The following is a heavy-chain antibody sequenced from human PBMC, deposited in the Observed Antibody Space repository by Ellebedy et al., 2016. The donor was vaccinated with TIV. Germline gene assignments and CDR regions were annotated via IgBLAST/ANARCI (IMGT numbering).Heavy chain of an antibody. J-gene: IGHJ4*02. D-gene: IGHD1-7*01. CDR2: MYYNGST. V-gene: IGHV4-39*07. CDR1: AGSIGGTNYF. Sequence: MPSETLSLTCTVSAGSIGGTNYFWGWIRQPPGKGLEWIGTMYYNGSTYYNPSLKRPFTISIDTSKNHFSLKLTSVTAADTAIYYFSRPNWNFKGPFGNWGQGTLVTVSS. CDR3: SRPNWNFKGPFGN.